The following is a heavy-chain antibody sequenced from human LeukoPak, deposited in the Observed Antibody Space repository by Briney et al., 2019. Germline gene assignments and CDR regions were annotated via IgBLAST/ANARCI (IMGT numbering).Heavy chain of an antibody. CDR3: TRAAAMATIVPDY. CDR2: SSDDGTFT. D-gene: IGHD5-24*01. CDR1: GFTFSRYA. Sequence: GGSLRLSCAASGFTFSRYAMHWVRQAPGKGLEWVAVSSDDGTFTLYGDSVRGRFTISRDSSRNTLYLQMNSLRPEDTAVYYCTRAAAMATIVPDYWGQGTLVTVSS. J-gene: IGHJ4*02. V-gene: IGHV3-30-3*01.